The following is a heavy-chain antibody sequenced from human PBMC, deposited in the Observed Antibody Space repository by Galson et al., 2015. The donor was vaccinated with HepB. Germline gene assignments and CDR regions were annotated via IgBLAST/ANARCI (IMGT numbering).Heavy chain of an antibody. D-gene: IGHD6-19*01. CDR2: MSYDGSNE. CDR1: GFTFNSYA. J-gene: IGHJ4*02. V-gene: IGHV3-30*01. CDR3: ARDLGGAYSSGWHGADY. Sequence: SLRLSCAASGFTFNSYAMHWVRQASGKRLEWVAVMSYDGSNEYYADSVKGRFAISRDNSKNTLYLQMNSLRTEDTAVYYCARDLGGAYSSGWHGADYWGQGTLVTVSS.